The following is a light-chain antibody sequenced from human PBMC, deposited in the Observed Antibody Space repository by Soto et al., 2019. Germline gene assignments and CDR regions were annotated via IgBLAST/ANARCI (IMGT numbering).Light chain of an antibody. Sequence: QLVLTQPPSVSGAPGQRVTISCTGRSSNIGAGYDVHWYQQLPGTAPKLLIYSNSNRPSGVPDRFAGSKSGTSASLAITGLQAEDEADYYCQSYDSSLSGHVVFGGGTKLTVL. CDR1: SSNIGAGYD. V-gene: IGLV1-40*01. CDR2: SNS. J-gene: IGLJ2*01. CDR3: QSYDSSLSGHVV.